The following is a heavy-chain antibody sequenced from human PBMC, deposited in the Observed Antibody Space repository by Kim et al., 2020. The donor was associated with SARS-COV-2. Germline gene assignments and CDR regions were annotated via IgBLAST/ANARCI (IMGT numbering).Heavy chain of an antibody. D-gene: IGHD1-26*01. V-gene: IGHV1-3*01. CDR3: ERVRRVGATFDY. Sequence: ASVKVSCKASGYTFTSYAMHWVRQAPGQRLEWMGWINAGDGNTKYSQKFQGRVTITRDTSASTAYMELSSLRSEDTAVYYCERVRRVGATFDYWGQGTLVTVSS. J-gene: IGHJ4*02. CDR2: INAGDGNT. CDR1: GYTFTSYA.